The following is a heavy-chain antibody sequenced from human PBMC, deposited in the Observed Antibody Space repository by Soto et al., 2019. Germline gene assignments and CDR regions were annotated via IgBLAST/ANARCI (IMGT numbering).Heavy chain of an antibody. CDR3: ASSLSSWYNWFDP. D-gene: IGHD6-13*01. Sequence: EVQLVESGGGLVKPGGSLRLSCAASGFTFSSYSMNWVRQAPGKGLEWVSSISSSSSNIYYADSVKGRFTISRDNAKNSLYLQMNSLRAEDTAVYYCASSLSSWYNWFDPWGQGPLVAVSS. CDR1: GFTFSSYS. V-gene: IGHV3-21*01. CDR2: ISSSSSNI. J-gene: IGHJ5*02.